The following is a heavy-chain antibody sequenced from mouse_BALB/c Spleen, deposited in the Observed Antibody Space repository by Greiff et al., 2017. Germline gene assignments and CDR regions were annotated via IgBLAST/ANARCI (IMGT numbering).Heavy chain of an antibody. V-gene: IGHV5-15*02. D-gene: IGHD2-3*01. CDR3: AREGDGYPAWFAY. CDR2: ISNLAYSI. Sequence: EVKVVESGGGLVQPGGSRKLSCAASGFTFSDYGMAWVRQAPGKGPEWVAFISNLAYSIYYADTVTGRFTISRENAKNTLYLEMSSLRSEDTAMYYCAREGDGYPAWFAYWGQGTLVTVSA. CDR1: GFTFSDYG. J-gene: IGHJ3*01.